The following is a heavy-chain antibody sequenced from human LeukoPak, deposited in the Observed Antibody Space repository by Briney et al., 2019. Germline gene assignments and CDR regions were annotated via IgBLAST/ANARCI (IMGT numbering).Heavy chain of an antibody. Sequence: PSETLSLTCTVSGGSISSYYWSWIRQPPGKGLEWIGYIYYSGSTNYNPSLKSRVTISIETSKNQFSLKVSSVTPADTAVYYCARHPSKYRSFDPWGQGTLVTVAS. V-gene: IGHV4-59*08. CDR3: ARHPSKYRSFDP. CDR1: GGSISSYY. D-gene: IGHD3-16*02. CDR2: IYYSGST. J-gene: IGHJ5*02.